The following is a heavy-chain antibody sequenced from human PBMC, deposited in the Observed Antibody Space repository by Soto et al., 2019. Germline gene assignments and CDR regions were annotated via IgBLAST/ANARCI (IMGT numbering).Heavy chain of an antibody. J-gene: IGHJ4*02. CDR1: GFTVRSSY. D-gene: IGHD1-26*01. Sequence: GGSLRLSCAASGFTVRSSYMSWVRQVPGKGLEWVSIIYSDDYTYYAASVKGRFTISRDNSKNTLYLQMNSLRAEDTAVYYCARDRYPFDYWGQGTLVTVSS. CDR3: ARDRYPFDY. CDR2: IYSDDYT. V-gene: IGHV3-66*01.